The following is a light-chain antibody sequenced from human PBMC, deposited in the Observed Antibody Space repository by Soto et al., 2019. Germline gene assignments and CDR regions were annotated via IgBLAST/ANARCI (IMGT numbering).Light chain of an antibody. Sequence: SYELTQPPSVSGAPGQTARITGGGNRIGSKSVHWFQQKPGQAPVLVVHDDSDRPSGIPERCSGSNSGGTATLTISRVEAGDEADYYCQVWDSRDDHRVFGGGTKLTVL. V-gene: IGLV3-21*02. CDR3: QVWDSRDDHRV. J-gene: IGLJ2*01. CDR2: DDS. CDR1: RIGSKS.